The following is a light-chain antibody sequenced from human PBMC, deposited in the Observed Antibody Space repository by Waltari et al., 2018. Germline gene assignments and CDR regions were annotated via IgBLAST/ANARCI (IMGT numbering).Light chain of an antibody. J-gene: IGKJ3*01. V-gene: IGKV3-11*01. CDR1: QNVDSY. CDR2: HAS. Sequence: EIVLTQSPATLSLSPGDTATLSCRASQNVDSYFAWYQQTPGQPPRLLIYHASYRASGVPARFSGGGSGTDFTLTISGLEPEDFAVYYCQQRSNWPLTFGPGTKVDIK. CDR3: QQRSNWPLT.